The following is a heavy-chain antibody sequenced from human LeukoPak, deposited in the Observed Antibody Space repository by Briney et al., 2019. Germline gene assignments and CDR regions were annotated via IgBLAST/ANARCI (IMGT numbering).Heavy chain of an antibody. CDR2: IKSKIGGATA. V-gene: IGHV3-15*01. CDR3: ATDRAWFDP. D-gene: IGHD3-10*01. Sequence: SGGSLRPSCAASGITFSTAWMSWFRQAPGKGLEWVGRIKSKIGGATADYAAPVKDRFTISRDDSKNTLYLQMNSLKTEDTAVYYCATDRAWFDPWGQGTLVTVSS. CDR1: GITFSTAW. J-gene: IGHJ5*02.